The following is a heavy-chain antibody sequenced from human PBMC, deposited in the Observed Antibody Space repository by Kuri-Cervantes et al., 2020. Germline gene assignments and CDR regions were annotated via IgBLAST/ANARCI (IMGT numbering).Heavy chain of an antibody. CDR2: IYYSGST. Sequence: SETLSLTCTVSGGSISSGGYYWSWIRQHPGKGLEWIGYIYYSGSTYYNPSLKSRVAISVDTSKKQFSLKLSSVTTADTAVYYCASLIAVAGTANWFDPWGQGTLVTVSS. CDR1: GGSISSGGYY. V-gene: IGHV4-31*03. D-gene: IGHD6-19*01. CDR3: ASLIAVAGTANWFDP. J-gene: IGHJ5*01.